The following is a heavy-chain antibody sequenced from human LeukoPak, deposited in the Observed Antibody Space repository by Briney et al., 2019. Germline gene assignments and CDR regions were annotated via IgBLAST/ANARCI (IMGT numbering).Heavy chain of an antibody. V-gene: IGHV3-73*01. J-gene: IGHJ6*03. Sequence: GGSLRLSCAASGFTFSGSAVHWVRQASGKGLEGVGRIRSKADYAASVKGKFTISRDDSKNTAYLQMNSLKTEDTAVYYCSRSSSRNFGVVIKSYYYYMDVWGKGTTVTGAS. CDR3: SRSSSRNFGVVIKSYYYYMDV. CDR2: IRSKAD. D-gene: IGHD3-3*01. CDR1: GFTFSGSA.